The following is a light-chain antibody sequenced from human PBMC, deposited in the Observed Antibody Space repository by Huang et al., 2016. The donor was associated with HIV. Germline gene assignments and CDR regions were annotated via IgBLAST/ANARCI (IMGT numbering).Light chain of an antibody. V-gene: IGKV3-15*01. CDR3: HQYNNWLLS. Sequence: EIVMTQSPATLSVSPGERVTLSCRANRSVSTNLAWYQQRPGQAPRLLIYGSSSRAPGIPARLSGSGSGTDFSLTISSLQSEDCALYYCHQYNNWLLSFGGGTRVDI. J-gene: IGKJ4*01. CDR1: RSVSTN. CDR2: GSS.